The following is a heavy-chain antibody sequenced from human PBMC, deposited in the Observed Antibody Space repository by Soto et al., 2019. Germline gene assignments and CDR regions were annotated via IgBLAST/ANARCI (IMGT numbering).Heavy chain of an antibody. D-gene: IGHD2-21*01. Sequence: QVQLQESGPGLVKPSQTLSLICTVSGDSISSDNYFWSWIRQPPGQGLEWVGYISNRGTPYYNPSLKSRMNLSPGKARNRFPPDMYSVTSTNPAVYYCAREVNFVAPSDGFEILGQGTMVTVSS. CDR2: ISNRGTP. CDR3: AREVNFVAPSDGFEI. V-gene: IGHV4-30-4*01. J-gene: IGHJ3*02. CDR1: GDSISSDNYF.